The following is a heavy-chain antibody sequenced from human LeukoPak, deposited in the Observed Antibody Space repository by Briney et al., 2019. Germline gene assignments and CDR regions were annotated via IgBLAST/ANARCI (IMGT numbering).Heavy chain of an antibody. Sequence: GASVKVSCKASGYTFTSYYMHWVRQAPGQGLEWMGIINPSGGSTSYAQKFQGRVTMARDMSTSTVYMELSRLRSEDTAVYYCARELLLWPVYYMDVWGKGTTVTVSS. CDR3: ARELLLWPVYYMDV. CDR2: INPSGGST. V-gene: IGHV1-46*01. J-gene: IGHJ6*03. CDR1: GYTFTSYY. D-gene: IGHD3-10*01.